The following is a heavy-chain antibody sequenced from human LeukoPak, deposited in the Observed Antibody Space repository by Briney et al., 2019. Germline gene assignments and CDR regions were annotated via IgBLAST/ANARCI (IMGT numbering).Heavy chain of an antibody. CDR3: TTATMVRDYDY. D-gene: IGHD3-10*01. CDR1: VFPFSDDW. CDR2: IKKKGDGGTT. J-gene: IGHJ4*02. V-gene: IGHV3-15*01. Sequence: PGGSLRLSCAASVFPFSDDWMSWVRQVPGKGLEWVGRIKKKGDGGTTDYGAPVKGRFTISRDDSKNMLYLEMSNLKIEDTAVYYCTTATMVRDYDYWGQGTLVTVSS.